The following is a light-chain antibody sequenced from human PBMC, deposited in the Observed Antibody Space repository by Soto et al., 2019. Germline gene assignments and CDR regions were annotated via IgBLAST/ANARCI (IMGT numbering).Light chain of an antibody. Sequence: QSVLTQPPSASGTPGQRVTISCSGGSSNIGSNAVTWYHQLPGTAPKLLIYSNNQRPSGVPDRFSGSKSGTSASLAISGLQSEDEADYYCAAWDDSLNGLYVFGNGTKVTVL. V-gene: IGLV1-44*01. CDR2: SNN. J-gene: IGLJ1*01. CDR3: AAWDDSLNGLYV. CDR1: SSNIGSNA.